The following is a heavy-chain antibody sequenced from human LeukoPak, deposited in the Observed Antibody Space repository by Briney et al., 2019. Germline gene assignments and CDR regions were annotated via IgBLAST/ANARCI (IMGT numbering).Heavy chain of an antibody. CDR2: ISSNGSST. D-gene: IGHD3-10*01. V-gene: IGHV3-64*01. CDR1: GFTFSSYA. CDR3: ARVVHYYGSDYFDY. Sequence: PGGSLRLSCAASGFTFSSYAMHWVRQAPGKGLEYVSAISSNGSSTYYANSVKGRFTISRDNSKNTLYLQMGSLRAEDMAVYYCARVVHYYGSDYFDYWGQGTLVTVSS. J-gene: IGHJ4*02.